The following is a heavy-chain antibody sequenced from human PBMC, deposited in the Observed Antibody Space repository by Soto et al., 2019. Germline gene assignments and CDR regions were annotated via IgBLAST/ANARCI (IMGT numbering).Heavy chain of an antibody. D-gene: IGHD1-26*01. CDR2: ISYDVNNK. Sequence: PGGSLRLSCAVSGFTFSNYGMHWVRQAPGKGLEWVALISYDVNNKYYADSVKGRFTISRDNSKNTLFLQRNALRAEDTAVYYCSKGGSKAGMEVWGQGTTVTRLL. V-gene: IGHV3-30*18. J-gene: IGHJ6*02. CDR1: GFTFSNYG. CDR3: SKGGSKAGMEV.